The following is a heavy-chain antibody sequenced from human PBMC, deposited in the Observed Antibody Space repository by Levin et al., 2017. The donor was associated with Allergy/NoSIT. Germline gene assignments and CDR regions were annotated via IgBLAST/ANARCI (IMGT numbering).Heavy chain of an antibody. D-gene: IGHD2-2*02. J-gene: IGHJ3*02. CDR1: GFTFSSYS. V-gene: IGHV3-21*01. CDR2: ISSSGSYK. Sequence: ETLSLTCAASGFTFSSYSMNWVRKAPGKGLEWVSSISSSGSYKEYADSVKGRFTISRDNAKKSLYLQMNSLRAEDTAVYYCAREGCSSTSCYSVIVAFDIWGQGTMVTVSS. CDR3: AREGCSSTSCYSVIVAFDI.